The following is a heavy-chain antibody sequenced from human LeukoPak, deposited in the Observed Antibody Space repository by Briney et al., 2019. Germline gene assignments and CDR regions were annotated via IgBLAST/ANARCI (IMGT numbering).Heavy chain of an antibody. D-gene: IGHD3-10*01. V-gene: IGHV3-33*01. CDR3: ARYGSGKNFDY. J-gene: IGHJ4*02. CDR2: IWHDGSQK. Sequence: GGSLRLSCAPSGLTFSNFGIQWVRQAPGKGLEWVALIWHDGSQKYYADSVKGRFTISRDNSKNTLYLQMNSLRAEDTAVYYCARYGSGKNFDYWGQGTLVTVSS. CDR1: GLTFSNFG.